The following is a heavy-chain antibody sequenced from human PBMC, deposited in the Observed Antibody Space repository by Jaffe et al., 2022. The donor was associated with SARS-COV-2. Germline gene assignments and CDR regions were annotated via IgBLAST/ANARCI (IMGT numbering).Heavy chain of an antibody. D-gene: IGHD5-12*01. CDR1: GFTFSRHG. CDR3: AREGGSGVESKYSFDY. Sequence: QVQLVESGGGVVQPGRSLRLSCSASGFTFSRHGMHWVRQAPGKGLEWVAVISDDGRTTYYADFVTGRFSISRDNSKNTLNVQMNSLRDEDTAVYYCAREGGSGVESKYSFDYWGQGTPVTVSS. CDR2: ISDDGRTT. V-gene: IGHV3-30*03. J-gene: IGHJ4*02.